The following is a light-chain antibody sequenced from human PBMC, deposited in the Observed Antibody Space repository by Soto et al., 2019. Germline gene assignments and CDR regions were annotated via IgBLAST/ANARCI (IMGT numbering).Light chain of an antibody. CDR3: SSFAGSDTYV. J-gene: IGLJ1*01. CDR2: GNH. CDR1: SSNIMSNT. V-gene: IGLV1-44*01. Sequence: QSVLTQPPSASGTPGQRVTISCSGSSSNIMSNTVNWYQVLPGTAPKVLIQGNHQRPSGVPDRFSGSKSGNTASLTVSGLQAEDEADYYCSSFAGSDTYVFGTGTKLTVL.